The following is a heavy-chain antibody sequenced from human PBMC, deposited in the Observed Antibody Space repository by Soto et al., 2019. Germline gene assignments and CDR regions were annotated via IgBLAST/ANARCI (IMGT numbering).Heavy chain of an antibody. CDR2: ISWNSGSI. CDR1: GFTFDDYA. J-gene: IGHJ3*02. D-gene: IGHD3-9*01. CDR3: AKDTDWSPGRAFDI. Sequence: GGSLRLSCAASGFTFDDYAMHWVRQAPGKGLEWVSGISWNSGSIGYADSVKGRFTISRDNAKNSLYLQMNSLRAEDTALYYCAKDTDWSPGRAFDIWGQGTMVTVS. V-gene: IGHV3-9*01.